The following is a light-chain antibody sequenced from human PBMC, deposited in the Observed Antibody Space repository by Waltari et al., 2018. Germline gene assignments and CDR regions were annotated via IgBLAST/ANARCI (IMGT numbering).Light chain of an antibody. J-gene: IGKJ1*01. CDR3: QQRSNWPRT. CDR1: QSVSSY. CDR2: AAS. V-gene: IGKV3-11*01. Sequence: EIVLTQSPATLSLSPGERATLSCRASQSVSSYLAWYQQKPGKAPRLLIYAASTTATGIPDRFSGRGSGTDFTLTISSLEPEDFAVYYCQQRSNWPRTFGQGTKVEIK.